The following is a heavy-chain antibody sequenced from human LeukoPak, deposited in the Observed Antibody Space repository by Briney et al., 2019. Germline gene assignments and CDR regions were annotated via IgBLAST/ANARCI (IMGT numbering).Heavy chain of an antibody. CDR3: ARGDSSGYYYVEGDAFDI. CDR1: GYTFTSYD. D-gene: IGHD3-22*01. CDR2: MNPNSGNT. J-gene: IGHJ3*02. V-gene: IGHV1-8*01. Sequence: VASVKVSCKASGYTFTSYDINWVRQATGQGLEWMGWMNPNSGNTGYARKFQGRVTMTRNTSISTAYMELSSLRSEDTAVYYCARGDSSGYYYVEGDAFDIWGQGTMVTVSS.